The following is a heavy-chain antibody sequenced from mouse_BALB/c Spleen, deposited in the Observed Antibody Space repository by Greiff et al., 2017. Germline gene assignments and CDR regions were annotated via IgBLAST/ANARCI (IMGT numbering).Heavy chain of an antibody. D-gene: IGHD4-1*01. CDR2: INSNGGST. CDR1: GFTFSSYY. Sequence: EVQRVESGGGLVKLGGSLKLSCAASGFTFSSYYMSWVRQTPEKRLELVAAINSNGGSTYYPDTVKGRFTISRDNAKNTLYLQMSSLKSEDTALYYCARQGNWDDWYFDVWGAGTTVTVSS. V-gene: IGHV5-6-2*01. CDR3: ARQGNWDDWYFDV. J-gene: IGHJ1*01.